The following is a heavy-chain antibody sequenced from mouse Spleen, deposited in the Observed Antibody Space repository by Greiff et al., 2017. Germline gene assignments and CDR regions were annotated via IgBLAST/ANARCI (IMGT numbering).Heavy chain of an antibody. V-gene: IGHV5-9*04. CDR2: ISSGGGNT. J-gene: IGHJ2*01. D-gene: IGHD3-1*01. CDR1: GFTFSSYT. CDR3: TRGARATGN. Sequence: EVKVVESGGGLVKPGGSLKLSCAASGFTFSSYTMSWVRQTPAKRLEWVATISSGGGNTYYPDSVKGRFTIARDNARNTLYLQMSSLRSEDTAVYYCTRGARATGNWGQGTTLTVSS.